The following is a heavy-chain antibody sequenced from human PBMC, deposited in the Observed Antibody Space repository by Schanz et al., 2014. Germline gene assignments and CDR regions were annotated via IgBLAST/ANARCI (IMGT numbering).Heavy chain of an antibody. V-gene: IGHV3-21*01. Sequence: AQLVESGGGVVQPGRSLRLSCAASGFAFRSYAMHWVRQAPGKGLEWVSAINGNGGITYYADSVKGRFSISRDNARNSLYRQLNSLRVEDSGVYFCAQTRGTFMVPIDNWGQGVRVIVSS. CDR1: GFAFRSYA. CDR3: AQTRGTFMVPIDN. D-gene: IGHD3-3*02. J-gene: IGHJ4*02. CDR2: INGNGGIT.